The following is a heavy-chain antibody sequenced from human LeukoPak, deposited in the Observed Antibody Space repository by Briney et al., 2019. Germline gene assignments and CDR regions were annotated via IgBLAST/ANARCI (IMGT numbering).Heavy chain of an antibody. D-gene: IGHD3-16*01. J-gene: IGHJ4*02. CDR2: ISSSSSYI. CDR3: ARGRGGYYFDY. Sequence: PGGSLRLSCAASGFTFSSYSMNWVRQAPGKGLEWVSSISSSSSYIYYADSVKGRFTISRDNAKNSLYLQMNSLGAEDTAVYYCARGRGGYYFDYWGQGTLVTVSS. CDR1: GFTFSSYS. V-gene: IGHV3-21*01.